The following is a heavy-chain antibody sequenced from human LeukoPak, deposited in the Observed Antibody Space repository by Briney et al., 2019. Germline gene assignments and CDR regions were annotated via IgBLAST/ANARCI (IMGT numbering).Heavy chain of an antibody. CDR1: NGSIGSYS. CDR3: ARGRLSPPVFRPFEY. V-gene: IGHV4-59*01. CDR2: IYYGGTT. Sequence: PSETLSLTCTVSNGSIGSYSWSWIRQPPGKGLEWVGCIYYGGTTNYYPSLKSRVTISVDMSKNQLSLRLTSVTAADTAVYYCARGRLSPPVFRPFEYWGQGTLVTVSS. J-gene: IGHJ4*02.